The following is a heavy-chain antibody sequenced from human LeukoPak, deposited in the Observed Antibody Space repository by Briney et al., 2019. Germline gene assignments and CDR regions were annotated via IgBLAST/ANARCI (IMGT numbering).Heavy chain of an antibody. Sequence: LRLSCAASGFTFSSYAMSWVRQAPGKGLEWIGYIYYSGSTYYNPSLKSRVTISVDTSKNQFSLKLSSVTAADTAVYYCARDGGSYLDYWGQGTLVTVSS. V-gene: IGHV4-30-4*08. J-gene: IGHJ4*02. D-gene: IGHD3-16*01. CDR1: GFTFSSYA. CDR2: IYYSGST. CDR3: ARDGGSYLDY.